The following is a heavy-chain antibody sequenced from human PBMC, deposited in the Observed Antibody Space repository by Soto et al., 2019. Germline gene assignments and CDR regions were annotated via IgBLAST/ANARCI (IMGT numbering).Heavy chain of an antibody. Sequence: GESLKISCKGSGYSFTSYWIGWVRQMPGKGLEWMGIIYPGDSDTRYSPSFQGQVTISADKSISTAYLQWSSLKASDTAMYYCARTNVLLWFGELYCYGMDVWGQGTTVTVSS. V-gene: IGHV5-51*01. J-gene: IGHJ6*02. D-gene: IGHD3-10*01. CDR3: ARTNVLLWFGELYCYGMDV. CDR1: GYSFTSYW. CDR2: IYPGDSDT.